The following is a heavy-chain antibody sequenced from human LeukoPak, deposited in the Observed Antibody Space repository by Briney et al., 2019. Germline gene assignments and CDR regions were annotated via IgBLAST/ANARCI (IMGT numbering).Heavy chain of an antibody. D-gene: IGHD2-2*01. J-gene: IGHJ5*02. Sequence: GESLKIFCKGSGYSFTSYWIGWVRQMPGKGLEWMGIIYPGDSDTRYSPSFQGQVTISADKSISTAYLQWSSLKASDTAMYYCARGVPAAINWFDPWGQGTLVTVSS. CDR2: IYPGDSDT. CDR1: GYSFTSYW. CDR3: ARGVPAAINWFDP. V-gene: IGHV5-51*01.